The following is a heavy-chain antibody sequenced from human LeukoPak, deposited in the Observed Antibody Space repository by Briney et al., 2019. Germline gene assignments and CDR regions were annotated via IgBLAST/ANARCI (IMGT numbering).Heavy chain of an antibody. J-gene: IGHJ3*01. CDR2: IYYSGDT. Sequence: PSQTLSLTCTVSGGSISTGDYYWSWIRQHPGKALEWIGHIYYSGDTYYSPSLENRVIMSVDTSKNQFSLKLNSVTAADTAVYYCARDPLLRTHAFDLWGQGTMVTVSS. D-gene: IGHD1-26*01. V-gene: IGHV4-31*03. CDR3: ARDPLLRTHAFDL. CDR1: GGSISTGDYY.